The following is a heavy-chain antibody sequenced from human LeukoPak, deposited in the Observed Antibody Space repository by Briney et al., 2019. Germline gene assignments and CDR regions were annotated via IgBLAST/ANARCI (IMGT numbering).Heavy chain of an antibody. Sequence: GGSLRLSCAASGFTFGSYAIHWVRQAPGKGLEWVSTISGGGITTYYADSAKGRFTISRDNSKNTMFLQMNSLRADDTAVYYCPRQSYASGWNPFDYWGQGILVTVSS. CDR3: PRQSYASGWNPFDY. V-gene: IGHV3-23*01. J-gene: IGHJ4*02. CDR1: GFTFGSYA. CDR2: ISGGGITT. D-gene: IGHD6-19*01.